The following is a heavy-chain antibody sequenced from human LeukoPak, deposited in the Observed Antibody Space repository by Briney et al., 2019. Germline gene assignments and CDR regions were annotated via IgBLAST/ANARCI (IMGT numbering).Heavy chain of an antibody. CDR2: IIPIFGTA. D-gene: IGHD4-23*01. Sequence: SVKVSCKASGGTFSSYAISWVRQAPGQGLEWMGGIIPIFGTANYAQKFQGRVTITTDESTSTAYMELSSPRSEDTAVYYCARGVTPYYYMDVWGKGTTVTVSS. CDR3: ARGVTPYYYMDV. J-gene: IGHJ6*03. V-gene: IGHV1-69*05. CDR1: GGTFSSYA.